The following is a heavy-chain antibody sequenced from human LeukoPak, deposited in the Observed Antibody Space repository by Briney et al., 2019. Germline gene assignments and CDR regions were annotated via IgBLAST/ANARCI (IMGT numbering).Heavy chain of an antibody. J-gene: IGHJ4*02. D-gene: IGHD4-17*01. CDR1: GFTFSSYA. CDR2: ISGSGGST. Sequence: GGSLRLSCAASGFTFSSYAMHWVRQAPGKGLEWVSAISGSGGSTYYADSVKGRFTISRDNSKNTLYLQMNSLRAEDTAVYYCAKGTWATVTAFDYWGQGTLVTVSS. CDR3: AKGTWATVTAFDY. V-gene: IGHV3-23*01.